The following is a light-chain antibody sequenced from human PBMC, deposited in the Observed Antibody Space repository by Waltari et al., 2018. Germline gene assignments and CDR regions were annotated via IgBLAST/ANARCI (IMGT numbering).Light chain of an antibody. Sequence: QTVVTQEPSLSVSPGGTVTLTCALSSGSVSSTSYVSWYQQTPGQAPRTLVFNTNTRSSGVPDRFSGSSLGNKATLTITGAQADDESDYYCLVYMGSGIWVFGGGTKLTVL. V-gene: IGLV8-61*01. J-gene: IGLJ3*02. CDR2: NTN. CDR1: SGSVSSTSY. CDR3: LVYMGSGIWV.